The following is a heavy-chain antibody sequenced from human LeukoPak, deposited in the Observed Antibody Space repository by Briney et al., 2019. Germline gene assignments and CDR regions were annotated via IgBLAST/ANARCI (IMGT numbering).Heavy chain of an antibody. Sequence: SQTLSLTCAVYGGSFSGSYWGSIRQPPGRGREWIGEIIHSGSTNTHPSLKGRATISVHTSNSHLSLRVSSLTPAPPGLYYLARGVGATTLPGYNWFDPWSQGSLVTV. CDR1: GGSFSGSY. J-gene: IGHJ5*02. V-gene: IGHV4-34*04. CDR3: ARGVGATTLPGYNWFDP. D-gene: IGHD1-26*01. CDR2: IIHSGST.